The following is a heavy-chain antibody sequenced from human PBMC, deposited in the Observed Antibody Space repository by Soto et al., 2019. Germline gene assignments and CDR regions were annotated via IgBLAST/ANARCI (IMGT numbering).Heavy chain of an antibody. J-gene: IGHJ4*02. Sequence: WGSQRHSCAASGFTFDDYTMHWVRQAPGKGLEWVSLISWDGGSTYYADSVKGRFTISRDNSKNSLYLQMNSLRTEDTALYYCAKDINGGNSGPYDYWGQGTLVTVSS. V-gene: IGHV3-43*01. CDR3: AKDINGGNSGPYDY. CDR1: GFTFDDYT. D-gene: IGHD2-21*02. CDR2: ISWDGGST.